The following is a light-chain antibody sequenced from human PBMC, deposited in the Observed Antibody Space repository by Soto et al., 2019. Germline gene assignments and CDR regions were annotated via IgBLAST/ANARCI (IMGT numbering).Light chain of an antibody. Sequence: QSALTQPRSVSGSPGQSVAISCTGTSSDVGAYNYVSWFQQHPGKAPKLMIYDVTKRPSGVPDRFSGSRSGNTASLTISGLQAEDEGDYYCCAYAGNYISIFGAGTKLTVL. CDR1: SSDVGAYNY. J-gene: IGLJ2*01. CDR2: DVT. CDR3: CAYAGNYISI. V-gene: IGLV2-11*01.